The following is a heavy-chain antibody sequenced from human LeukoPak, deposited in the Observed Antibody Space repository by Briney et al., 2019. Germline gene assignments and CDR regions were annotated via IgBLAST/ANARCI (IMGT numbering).Heavy chain of an antibody. Sequence: GGSLRLSCAASGFTFNTYSIHWVRQAPGKGLEWVANIKVDGSERYYVDAVKGRFTISRDNAKDSLYLQMNSLRAEDTAVYYCASGGSAWGQGTMVTVSS. CDR3: ASGGSA. J-gene: IGHJ3*01. V-gene: IGHV3-7*03. CDR1: GFTFNTYS. CDR2: IKVDGSER. D-gene: IGHD1-26*01.